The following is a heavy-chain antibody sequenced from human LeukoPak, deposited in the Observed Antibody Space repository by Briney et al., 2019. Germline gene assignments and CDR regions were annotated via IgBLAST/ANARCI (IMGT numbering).Heavy chain of an antibody. CDR2: IIPMFGTA. J-gene: IGHJ5*02. Sequence: ASVKVSCKVSGGTFSSYAISWVRQAPGQGLGWMGGIIPMFGTANYAQKFQGRVTITADESRSTAYMELSSLRSEDTAVYYCARDTSGSYYPTFDPWGQGTLVTVSS. V-gene: IGHV1-69*13. CDR1: GGTFSSYA. D-gene: IGHD3-10*01. CDR3: ARDTSGSYYPTFDP.